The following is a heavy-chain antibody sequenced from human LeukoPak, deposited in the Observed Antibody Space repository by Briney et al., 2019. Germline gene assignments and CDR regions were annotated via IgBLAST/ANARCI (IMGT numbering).Heavy chain of an antibody. CDR1: GFTFSSYS. CDR2: ISSSSSSI. J-gene: IGHJ4*02. D-gene: IGHD3-10*01. Sequence: PGGSLRLSCAASGFTFSSYSMNWVRQAPGKGLEWVSSISSSSSSIYYADSVKGRFTISRDNAKNSLYLQMNSLRAEHTAVYYCAREGMVRGVIINWGQGTLVTVSS. V-gene: IGHV3-21*01. CDR3: AREGMVRGVIIN.